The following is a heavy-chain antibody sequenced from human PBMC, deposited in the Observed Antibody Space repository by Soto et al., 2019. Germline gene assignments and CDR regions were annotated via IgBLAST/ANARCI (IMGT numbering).Heavy chain of an antibody. V-gene: IGHV3-33*08. CDR3: ARDDYYGSGSYYYYYYYGMDV. Sequence: GGSLRLSCAASGFTFSSYGMHWVRQAPGKGLEWVAVIWYDGSNKYYADSVKGQFTISRDNSKNTLYLQMNSLRAEDTAVYYCARDDYYGSGSYYYYYYYGMDVWGQGTTVTVSS. D-gene: IGHD3-10*01. CDR1: GFTFSSYG. CDR2: IWYDGSNK. J-gene: IGHJ6*02.